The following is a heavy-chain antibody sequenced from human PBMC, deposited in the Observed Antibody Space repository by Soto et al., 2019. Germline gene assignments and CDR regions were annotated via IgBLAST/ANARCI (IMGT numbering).Heavy chain of an antibody. CDR2: IKSKTDGGTT. CDR3: TTPVDSSGYHDAFDI. CDR1: GFTFSNAW. V-gene: IGHV3-15*01. D-gene: IGHD3-22*01. Sequence: GGSLRLSCAASGFTFSNAWMSWVRQAPGKGLEWVGRIKSKTDGGTTDYAAPVKGRFTISRDDSKNTLYLQMNSLKTEDTAVYYCTTPVDSSGYHDAFDIWGQGTMVTVSS. J-gene: IGHJ3*02.